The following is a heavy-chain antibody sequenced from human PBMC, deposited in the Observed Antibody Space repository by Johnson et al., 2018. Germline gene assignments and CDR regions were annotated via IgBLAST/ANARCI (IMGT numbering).Heavy chain of an antibody. Sequence: VQLVQSGGGLVQPGGSLRLSCAASGFTFSSYAMHWVRQAPGKGLEWVGFIRSKAYGGTTEYAASVKGRFTISRDDSKSIAYLQMNSLRAEDTAVYYCARDIAAAGHSAIYYYYYMDVWGKGTTVTVSS. CDR3: ARDIAAAGHSAIYYYYYMDV. V-gene: IGHV3-71*02. J-gene: IGHJ6*03. CDR2: IRSKAYGGTT. D-gene: IGHD6-13*01. CDR1: GFTFSSYA.